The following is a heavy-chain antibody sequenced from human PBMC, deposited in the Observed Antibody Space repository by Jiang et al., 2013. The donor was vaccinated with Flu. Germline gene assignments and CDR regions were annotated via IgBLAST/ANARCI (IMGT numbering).Heavy chain of an antibody. D-gene: IGHD1-26*01. CDR1: GFPLSASGMC. CDR2: IDWDDDK. V-gene: IGHV2-70*11. CDR3: ARIRPAGPVGGYFDF. J-gene: IGHJ4*02. Sequence: KPTQTLTLTCTFSGFPLSASGMCVSWIRQPPGKALEWLARIDWDDDKYYSTSLKTRLTISKDTSKNQVVLKMTNMDPVDTATYYCARIRPAGPVGGYFDFWGQGTLVTVSS.